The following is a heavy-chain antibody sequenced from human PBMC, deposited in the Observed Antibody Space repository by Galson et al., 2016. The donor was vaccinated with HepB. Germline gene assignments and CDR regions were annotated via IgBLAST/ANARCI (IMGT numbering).Heavy chain of an antibody. CDR3: AASYFDSSGYAEGFDY. Sequence: CAISGDSVSSSSAAWNWIRQSPSRGLVWLGRTYYRSKWYNDYALSVKSRISIDPDTSKNQFSLQLNSVTPEDTAVYYCAASYFDSSGYAEGFDYWGQGTLVTVSS. V-gene: IGHV6-1*01. CDR1: GDSVSSSSAA. CDR2: TYYRSKWYN. D-gene: IGHD3-22*01. J-gene: IGHJ4*02.